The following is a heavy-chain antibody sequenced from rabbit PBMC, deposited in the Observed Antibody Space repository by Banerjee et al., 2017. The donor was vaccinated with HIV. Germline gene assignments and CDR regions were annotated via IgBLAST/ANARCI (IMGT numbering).Heavy chain of an antibody. CDR1: GFSFSSSYY. CDR3: AREGASSSGYCGDL. D-gene: IGHD1-1*01. Sequence: QEQLVESGGGLVQPEGSLTLTCTASGFSFSSSYYMCWVRQAPGKGLEWIACIYAGSSGSTYYASWAKGRFTISKTSSTTVTLQMTSLTAADTATYFCAREGASSSGYCGDLWGPGTLVTVS. CDR2: IYAGSSGST. J-gene: IGHJ4*01. V-gene: IGHV1S45*01.